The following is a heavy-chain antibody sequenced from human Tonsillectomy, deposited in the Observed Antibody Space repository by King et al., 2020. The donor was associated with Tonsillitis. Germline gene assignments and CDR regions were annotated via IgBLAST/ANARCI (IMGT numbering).Heavy chain of an antibody. CDR2: ISYDGSNK. CDR1: GFTFSSYT. Sequence: VQLVESGGGVVQPGRSLRLSCAASGFTFSSYTMHWVRQAPGKGLEWLAVISYDGSNKYYADSVKGRFTISRDNSRDTLFLQINSLRAEDTAVYYCAREQALDFDYRGQGTLVTVSS. CDR3: AREQALDFDY. J-gene: IGHJ4*02. V-gene: IGHV3-30*04.